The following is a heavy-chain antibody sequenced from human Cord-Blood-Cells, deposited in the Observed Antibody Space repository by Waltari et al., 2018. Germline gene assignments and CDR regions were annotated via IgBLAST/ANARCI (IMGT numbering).Heavy chain of an antibody. Sequence: QVQLQQWGAGLLKPSEPLSLTCAASGGSFSGYYWSWLRLHTGKGLELIGEINHSGSTNYNPSLKSRVTISVDTSKNQFSLKLSSVTAADTAVYYCVTAFPGIAAAGTEYFQHWGQGTLVTVSS. V-gene: IGHV4-34*01. CDR3: VTAFPGIAAAGTEYFQH. CDR1: GGSFSGYY. J-gene: IGHJ1*01. D-gene: IGHD6-13*01. CDR2: INHSGST.